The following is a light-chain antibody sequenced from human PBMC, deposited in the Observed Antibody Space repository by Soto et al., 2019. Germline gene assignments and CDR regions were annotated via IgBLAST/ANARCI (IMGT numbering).Light chain of an antibody. Sequence: VLTQPASVSGSPGKSITISCTGTSRAVGNYKYVSWYQQHPGKAPKLMIYEVSNRPSGVSNRFSGSKSGNTASLTISGLQAEDETDYYCFSYTSRGTYVFGTGTKVTVL. CDR2: EVS. J-gene: IGLJ1*01. CDR1: SRAVGNYKY. V-gene: IGLV2-14*01. CDR3: FSYTSRGTYV.